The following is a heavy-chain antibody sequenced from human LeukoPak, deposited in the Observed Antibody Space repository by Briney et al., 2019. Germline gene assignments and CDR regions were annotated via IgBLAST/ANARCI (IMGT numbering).Heavy chain of an antibody. Sequence: GGSLRLSCAASGLTFSSYGMHWVRQAPGKGLEWVAVISYDGSNKYYADSVKGRFTISRDNSKNTLYLQMNSLRAEDTAVYYCARVSGDGYYDSSGSDYWGQGTLVTVSS. V-gene: IGHV3-30*03. CDR1: GLTFSSYG. CDR2: ISYDGSNK. D-gene: IGHD3-22*01. J-gene: IGHJ4*02. CDR3: ARVSGDGYYDSSGSDY.